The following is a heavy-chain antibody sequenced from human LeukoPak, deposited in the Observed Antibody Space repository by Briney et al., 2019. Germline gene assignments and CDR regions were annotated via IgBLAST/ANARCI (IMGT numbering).Heavy chain of an antibody. Sequence: QPGGSLRLSCAASGFTFSSYAMSWVRQAPGKGLEWVSAISGSGGSTYYADSVKGRFTISRDNSKNTLYLQMNSLRAEDTAVYYCAKVNGGSSSYKNYFDYWGQGILVTVSS. D-gene: IGHD6-6*01. CDR2: ISGSGGST. V-gene: IGHV3-23*01. CDR1: GFTFSSYA. CDR3: AKVNGGSSSYKNYFDY. J-gene: IGHJ4*02.